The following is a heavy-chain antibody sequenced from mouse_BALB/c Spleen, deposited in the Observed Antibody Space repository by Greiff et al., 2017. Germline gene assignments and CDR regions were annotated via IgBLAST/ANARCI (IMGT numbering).Heavy chain of an antibody. CDR2: IDPFNGGT. CDR3: ARFDPYYFDY. Sequence: VQLKQSGPELMKPGASVKISCKASGYSFTSYYMHWVKQSHGKSLEWIGYIDPFNGGTSYNQKFKGKATLTVDKSSSTAYMHLSSLTSEDSAVYYCARFDPYYFDYWGQGTTLTVSS. V-gene: IGHV1S135*01. J-gene: IGHJ2*01. CDR1: GYSFTSYY.